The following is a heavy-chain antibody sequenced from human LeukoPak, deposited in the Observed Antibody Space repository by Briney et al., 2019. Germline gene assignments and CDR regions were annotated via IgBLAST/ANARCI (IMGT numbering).Heavy chain of an antibody. Sequence: SETLSLTCSVSGGSISSLYWSWIRQPPGKGLEWIGYIYYTGSTNYNPSLKSRVTMFVDMSKNQFSLRLSSVTAADTAVYYCARHRAYSSSSPFDYWGQGTLVSVSS. CDR1: GGSISSLY. J-gene: IGHJ4*02. D-gene: IGHD6-6*01. CDR2: IYYTGST. V-gene: IGHV4-59*08. CDR3: ARHRAYSSSSPFDY.